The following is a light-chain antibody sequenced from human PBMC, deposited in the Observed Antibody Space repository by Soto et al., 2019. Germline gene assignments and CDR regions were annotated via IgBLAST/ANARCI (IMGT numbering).Light chain of an antibody. V-gene: IGLV3-21*04. CDR3: QVWDSSSDHLV. Sequence: SYELTQPPSVSVAPGKTARITCGGNNIGSKSVHWYQQKPGQAPVLVIYYDSDRPSGIPERFSGSNSGNTATLTISRVEAGDEADYYCQVWDSSSDHLVFGGGTKVIVL. CDR1: NIGSKS. CDR2: YDS. J-gene: IGLJ2*01.